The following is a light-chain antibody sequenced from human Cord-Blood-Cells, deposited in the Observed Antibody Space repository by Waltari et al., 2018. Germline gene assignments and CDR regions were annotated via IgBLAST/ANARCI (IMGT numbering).Light chain of an antibody. CDR2: GAS. Sequence: IVLTQSPGTQSLSPGERATLSCRASPSVSSSYLAWYQQKPGQAPRLLIYGASSRATGIPDRFRGSGSGTDFTLTISRLEPEDFAVYYCQQYGSSPYSFGQGTKLEMK. CDR3: QQYGSSPYS. V-gene: IGKV3-20*01. CDR1: PSVSSSY. J-gene: IGKJ2*03.